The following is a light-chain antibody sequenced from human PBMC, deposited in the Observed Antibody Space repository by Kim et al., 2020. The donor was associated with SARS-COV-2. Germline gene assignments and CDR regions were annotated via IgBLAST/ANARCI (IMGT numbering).Light chain of an antibody. CDR3: QQRSNWLT. J-gene: IGKJ4*01. CDR2: DAS. CDR1: QSVSNY. Sequence: SLSPGESATLSCRASQSVSNYLAWYQQKPGQAPRLLIYDASNRATGIPARFSGSGSGTDFTLTISSLETEDFAVYYCQQRSNWLTFGGGTKVDIK. V-gene: IGKV3-11*01.